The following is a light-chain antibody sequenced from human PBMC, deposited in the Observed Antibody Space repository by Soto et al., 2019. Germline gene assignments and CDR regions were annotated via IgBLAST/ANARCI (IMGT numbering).Light chain of an antibody. CDR2: QAS. Sequence: DIQMTQSPSTLSASVGDRVTITFRASESVSSWLAWYQQKPGRTPKLLIYQASTLETGVPSRFSGSGSGTEFTLTISSLQPDDFATYYCQQYNAYSQAFGQGTKVEIK. V-gene: IGKV1-5*03. J-gene: IGKJ1*01. CDR3: QQYNAYSQA. CDR1: ESVSSW.